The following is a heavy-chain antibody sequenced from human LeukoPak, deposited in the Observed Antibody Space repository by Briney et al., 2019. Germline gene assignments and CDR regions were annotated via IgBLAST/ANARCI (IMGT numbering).Heavy chain of an antibody. V-gene: IGHV4-39*07. CDR1: GGSISSSDYY. CDR2: IYYSGST. D-gene: IGHD3-22*01. CDR3: ARSYDTSPNWFDP. Sequence: SETLSLTCTVSGGSISSSDYYWGWIRQPPGKGLEWIGSIYYSGSTYYNPSLKSRITISVDTSKNQFSLKLSSVTAADAAVYYCARSYDTSPNWFDPWGQGTLVTVSS. J-gene: IGHJ5*02.